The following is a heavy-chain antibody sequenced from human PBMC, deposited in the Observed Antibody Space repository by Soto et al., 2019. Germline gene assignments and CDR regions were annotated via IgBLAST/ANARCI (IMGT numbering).Heavy chain of an antibody. CDR3: ARDQLSSGLYVWFDP. CDR2: IYYDGST. Sequence: PSETLSLTCTVSGGSISTHYWSWIRQPPGKGLEWIGYIYYDGSTSYNPSLRSRVTISVDTSKNQFSLILSSVTSADTAVYYCARDQLSSGLYVWFDPWGQGTLVTVS. D-gene: IGHD6-25*01. CDR1: GGSISTHY. J-gene: IGHJ5*02. V-gene: IGHV4-59*11.